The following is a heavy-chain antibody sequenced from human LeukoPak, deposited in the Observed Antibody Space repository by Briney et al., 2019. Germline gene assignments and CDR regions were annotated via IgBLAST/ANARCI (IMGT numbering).Heavy chain of an antibody. CDR2: ISPNSGGT. J-gene: IGHJ5*02. CDR1: GYAFSGY. CDR3: ARGVASGLDP. V-gene: IGHV1-2*02. Sequence: ASVKVSCKTSGYAFSGYLHWVRQAPGQGPEWMGWISPNSGGTNYAHKFQGRVMTTRDTSISTAYMELSSLRSDDTAMYYCARGVASGLDPWGQGTLVTVSS. D-gene: IGHD3-10*01.